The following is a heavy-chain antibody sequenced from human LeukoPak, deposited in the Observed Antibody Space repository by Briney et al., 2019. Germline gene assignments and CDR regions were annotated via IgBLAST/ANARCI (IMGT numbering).Heavy chain of an antibody. CDR1: GYSISSGYY. V-gene: IGHV4-38-2*01. D-gene: IGHD3-22*01. Sequence: PSETLSLTCAVSGYSISSGYYWGWIRQPPGKGLEWIGSIYYSGSTYYNPSLKSRVTISVDTSKNQFSLKLSSVTAADTAVYYCARQMGYYYDSSGYYYGYYFDYRGQGTLVTVSS. CDR2: IYYSGST. CDR3: ARQMGYYYDSSGYYYGYYFDY. J-gene: IGHJ4*02.